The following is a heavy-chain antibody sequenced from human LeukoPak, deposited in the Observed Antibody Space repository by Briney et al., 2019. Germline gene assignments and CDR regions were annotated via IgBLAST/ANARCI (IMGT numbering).Heavy chain of an antibody. CDR2: INPSGGST. J-gene: IGHJ3*02. CDR1: GHTFTSYY. CDR3: AITLRGGGDPGGAFDI. Sequence: GASVKVSCKASGHTFTSYYIHWVRQAPGQGLEWMGLINPSGGSTNYAQKFQDRVTMTRDTSISTAYMELSRLRSDDTAVYYCAITLRGGGDPGGAFDIWGQGTMVTVSS. D-gene: IGHD2-21*02. V-gene: IGHV1-46*01.